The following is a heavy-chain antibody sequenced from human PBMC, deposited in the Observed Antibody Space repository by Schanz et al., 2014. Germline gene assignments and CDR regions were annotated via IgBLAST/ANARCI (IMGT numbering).Heavy chain of an antibody. CDR1: GITFSSHS. J-gene: IGHJ4*02. Sequence: EVHLVESGGGLVQPGGSLRLSCAASGITFSSHSFNWVRQAPGKGLEWISYITYNGGTIYYADSVKGRFTISRDNAKNSLYLEMNSLRAEDTALYYCARGGPAYYFDDWGQGTLVNVSS. CDR3: ARGGPAYYFDD. CDR2: ITYNGGTI. V-gene: IGHV3-48*01.